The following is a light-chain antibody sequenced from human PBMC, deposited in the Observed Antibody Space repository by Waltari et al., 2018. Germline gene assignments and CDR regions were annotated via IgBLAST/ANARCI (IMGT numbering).Light chain of an antibody. CDR2: KDS. Sequence: YELTQPPSVSGSPGQTARIPCSGDALPKQYAYWYQQKPGQTPVLVIYKDSERPSGIPDRFSGSSSGTTVTLTISGVQAEDEADYYCQSADSSGTYEVFGGGTKLTVL. J-gene: IGLJ3*02. CDR1: ALPKQY. CDR3: QSADSSGTYEV. V-gene: IGLV3-25*03.